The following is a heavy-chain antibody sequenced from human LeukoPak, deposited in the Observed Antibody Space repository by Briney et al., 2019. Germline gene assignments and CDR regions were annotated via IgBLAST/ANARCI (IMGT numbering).Heavy chain of an antibody. CDR2: IYFSGST. CDR1: GFTFSSYA. D-gene: IGHD2-2*01. J-gene: IGHJ5*02. V-gene: IGHV4-59*04. Sequence: PGGSLRLSCAASGFTFSSYAMSRVRQPPGKQLEWIGSIYFSGSTHYNPSLKSRLAMSVDTPKNQFSLKLNSVTAEDTAVYYCARNSSRDCGNTNCYPGGWLGTWGQGMLVTVSS. CDR3: ARNSSRDCGNTNCYPGGWLGT.